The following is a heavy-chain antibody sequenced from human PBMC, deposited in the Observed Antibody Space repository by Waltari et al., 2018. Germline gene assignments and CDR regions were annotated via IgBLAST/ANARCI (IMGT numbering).Heavy chain of an antibody. CDR1: GFTFSSYA. D-gene: IGHD5-12*01. CDR2: ISLDGSNK. V-gene: IGHV3-30-3*01. Sequence: QVQLVESGGGVVQPGRSLRLSCAASGFTFSSYAMHWVRQAPGKGREWVAVISLDGSNKYYADSVKGRFTISRDNSKNTLYLQMNSLRAEDTAVYYCARDTVDSGYVGFYFDYWGQGTLVTVSS. CDR3: ARDTVDSGYVGFYFDY. J-gene: IGHJ4*02.